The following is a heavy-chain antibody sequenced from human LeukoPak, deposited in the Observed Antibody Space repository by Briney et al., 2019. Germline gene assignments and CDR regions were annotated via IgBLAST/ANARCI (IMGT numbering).Heavy chain of an antibody. CDR1: GHTFTSYA. CDR2: INTNTGNP. V-gene: IGHV7-4-1*02. J-gene: IGHJ5*02. CDR3: AREASVNNFGVVIMRGCFDP. D-gene: IGHD3-3*01. Sequence: GASVKVSCKASGHTFTSYAMNWVRQAPGQGLEWMGWINTNTGNPTYAQGFTGRFVFSLDTSVSTAYLQISSLKAEDTAVYYCAREASVNNFGVVIMRGCFDPWGQGTLVTVSS.